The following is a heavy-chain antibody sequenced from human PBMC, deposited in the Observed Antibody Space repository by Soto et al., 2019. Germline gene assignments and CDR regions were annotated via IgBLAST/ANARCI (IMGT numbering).Heavy chain of an antibody. CDR3: ARFWRCSSTSCYKLSYYYYGMDV. J-gene: IGHJ6*02. Sequence: ASVKVSCKASGGTFSSYAISWVRQAPGQGLEWMGGIIPIFGTANYAQKFQGRVTITADESTSTAYMELSSLRSEDTAVYYCARFWRCSSTSCYKLSYYYYGMDVWGQGXTVTVSS. CDR1: GGTFSSYA. D-gene: IGHD2-2*02. CDR2: IIPIFGTA. V-gene: IGHV1-69*13.